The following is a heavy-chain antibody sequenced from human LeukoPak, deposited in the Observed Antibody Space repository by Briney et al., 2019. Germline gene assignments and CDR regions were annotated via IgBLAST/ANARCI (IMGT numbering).Heavy chain of an antibody. CDR1: GFTFSSYA. V-gene: IGHV3-23*01. CDR3: AKDRRGNAPRGAFDI. J-gene: IGHJ3*02. Sequence: GGSLRLSCAASGFTFSSYAMSWVRRAPGKGLEWVSAISGGGGATFYADSVKGRFTISRDNSKNTLYLQMNGLRAEDTAVYYCAKDRRGNAPRGAFDIWGQGTMATVSS. CDR2: ISGGGGAT. D-gene: IGHD1-1*01.